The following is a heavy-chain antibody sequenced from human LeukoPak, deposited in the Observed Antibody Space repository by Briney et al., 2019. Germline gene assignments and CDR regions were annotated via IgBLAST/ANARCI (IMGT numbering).Heavy chain of an antibody. Sequence: GGSLRLSCGASGFTFSSYGMHWVRQAPGKGLEWVAVISYDGSNKYYADSVKGRFTISRDNSKNTLYLQMDSLRGEDTAVYYCAKDLRTIVAVAGTLDSWGQGTLVTVSS. V-gene: IGHV3-30*18. CDR3: AKDLRTIVAVAGTLDS. J-gene: IGHJ4*02. CDR1: GFTFSSYG. D-gene: IGHD6-19*01. CDR2: ISYDGSNK.